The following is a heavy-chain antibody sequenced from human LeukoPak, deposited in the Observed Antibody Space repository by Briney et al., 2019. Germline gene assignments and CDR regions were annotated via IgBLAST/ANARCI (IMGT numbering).Heavy chain of an antibody. D-gene: IGHD3-10*01. Sequence: GGSLRLSCAASGLRFNTYWMSWVRQAPGKGLEWVANIKQDGNEKYYADSVKGRFTISRDNGKNSLDLQMNSLRAEDTAVYYCASGVSFDYWGQGALVTVSS. CDR2: IKQDGNEK. CDR3: ASGVSFDY. CDR1: GLRFNTYW. V-gene: IGHV3-7*01. J-gene: IGHJ4*02.